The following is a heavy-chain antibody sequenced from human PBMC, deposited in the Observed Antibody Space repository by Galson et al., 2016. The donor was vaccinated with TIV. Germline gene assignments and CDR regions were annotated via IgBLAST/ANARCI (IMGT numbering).Heavy chain of an antibody. D-gene: IGHD2-2*02. Sequence: SLRLSCAASGFIFSDYYMSWIRQAPGKGLEWIAYIGSGGRDIYYADSVKGRFTISRDNAKNSLYLQMNSLRADDTAMYYCARDRSGANCDTDPMYFDYWGQGTLVTVSS. CDR3: ARDRSGANCDTDPMYFDY. J-gene: IGHJ4*02. CDR2: IGSGGRDI. V-gene: IGHV3-11*01. CDR1: GFIFSDYY.